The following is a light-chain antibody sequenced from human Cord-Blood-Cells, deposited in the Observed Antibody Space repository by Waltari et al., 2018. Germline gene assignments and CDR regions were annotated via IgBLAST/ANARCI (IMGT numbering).Light chain of an antibody. CDR2: DAS. CDR3: QQYDNLPRHT. Sequence: DIQMTQSPSSLSASVGDRVTITCQASQDISNYLNWYQQKPGKAPQLLIYDASNFETGVPSSFSGSISGTDFTFTIISLQTYDIATYYCQQYDNLPRHTFGGGTKVEIK. V-gene: IGKV1-33*01. CDR1: QDISNY. J-gene: IGKJ4*01.